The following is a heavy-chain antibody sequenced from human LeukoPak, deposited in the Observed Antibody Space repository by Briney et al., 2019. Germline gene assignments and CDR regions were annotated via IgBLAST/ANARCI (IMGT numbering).Heavy chain of an antibody. V-gene: IGHV3-30*18. Sequence: GGSLRLSCAASGLTFSSYGMHWVRQAPGKGLEWVAVISYDGSNKYYADSVKGRFTISRDNSKNTLYLQMNSLRAEDTAVYYCAKDSSRIVGATASLYYYYYGMDVWGQGTTVTVSS. CDR3: AKDSSRIVGATASLYYYYYGMDV. J-gene: IGHJ6*02. D-gene: IGHD1-26*01. CDR1: GLTFSSYG. CDR2: ISYDGSNK.